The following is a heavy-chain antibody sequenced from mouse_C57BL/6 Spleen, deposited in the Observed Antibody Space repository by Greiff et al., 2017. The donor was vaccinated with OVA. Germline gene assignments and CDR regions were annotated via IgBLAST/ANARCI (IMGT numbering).Heavy chain of an antibody. CDR1: GFTFTDYY. CDR2: IRNKANGYTT. CDR3: ARSPYYGSSYWFAY. D-gene: IGHD1-1*01. V-gene: IGHV7-3*01. Sequence: EVKLMESGGGLVQPGGSLSLSCAASGFTFTDYYMSWVRQPPGKALEWLGFIRNKANGYTTEYSASVKGRFTISRDNSHSILYLQMNALRAEDSATDYCARSPYYGSSYWFAYWGQGTLVTVSA. J-gene: IGHJ3*01.